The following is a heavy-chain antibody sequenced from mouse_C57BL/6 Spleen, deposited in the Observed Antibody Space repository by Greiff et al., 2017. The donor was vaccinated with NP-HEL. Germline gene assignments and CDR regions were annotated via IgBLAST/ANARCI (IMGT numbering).Heavy chain of an antibody. CDR3: ASGGSYFDV. V-gene: IGHV1-81*01. CDR2: IYPRSGNT. J-gene: IGHJ1*03. CDR1: GYTFTSYG. Sequence: QVHVKQSGAELARPGASVKLSCKASGYTFTSYGISWVKQRTGQGLEWIGEIYPRSGNTYYNEKFKGKATLTADKSSSTAYMELRSLTSEDSAGYFCASGGSYFDVWGTGTTVTVSS.